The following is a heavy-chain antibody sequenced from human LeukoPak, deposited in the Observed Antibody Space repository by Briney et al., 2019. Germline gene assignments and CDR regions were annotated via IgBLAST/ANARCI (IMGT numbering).Heavy chain of an antibody. Sequence: GGSLRLSCAASGFTFSSYAMSWVRQAPGKGLEWVSAISGSGGSTYYADSVKGRFTISRDNSKNTLYLQMNSLRAEDTAVYFCAKVRETYSGSSWRYFYYGMDLWGQGTTVTVSS. D-gene: IGHD6-6*01. CDR1: GFTFSSYA. CDR3: AKVRETYSGSSWRYFYYGMDL. V-gene: IGHV3-23*01. J-gene: IGHJ6*02. CDR2: ISGSGGST.